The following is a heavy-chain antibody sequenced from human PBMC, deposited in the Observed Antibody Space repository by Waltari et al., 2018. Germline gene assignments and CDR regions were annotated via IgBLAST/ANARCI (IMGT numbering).Heavy chain of an antibody. V-gene: IGHV4-4*07. D-gene: IGHD2-2*01. CDR1: GGSISSYY. CDR3: ARDSWVVPAARGHFDY. CDR2: IYTSGST. J-gene: IGHJ4*02. Sequence: QVQLQESGPGLVKPSETLSLTCTVSGGSISSYYWSWIRQPAGKGLEWIGRIYTSGSTNYNPPLKSRVTMSVDTSKNQFSLKLSSVTAADTAVYYCARDSWVVPAARGHFDYWGQGTLVTVSS.